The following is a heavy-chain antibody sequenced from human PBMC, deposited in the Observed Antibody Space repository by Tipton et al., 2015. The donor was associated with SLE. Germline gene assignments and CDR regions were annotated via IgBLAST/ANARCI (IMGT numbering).Heavy chain of an antibody. J-gene: IGHJ4*02. CDR1: GGSFSDYY. CDR2: IHYNRDT. V-gene: IGHV4-59*01. D-gene: IGHD2-15*01. Sequence: TLSLTCTVYGGSFSDYYWSWIRQSPGKGLEWIGYIHYNRDTNYHPSLKSRVTISVDTSKNQLSLKLTSVTAADTAVYYCARGSVVADDFWGQGTLVTVSS. CDR3: ARGSVVADDF.